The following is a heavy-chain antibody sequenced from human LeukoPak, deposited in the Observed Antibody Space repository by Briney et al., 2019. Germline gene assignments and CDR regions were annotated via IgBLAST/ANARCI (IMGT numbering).Heavy chain of an antibody. J-gene: IGHJ4*02. D-gene: IGHD3-22*01. CDR1: GFTFSSYG. CDR3: AKDLRYYDSSGPEY. CDR2: ISYDGSNK. V-gene: IGHV3-30*18. Sequence: GSLRLSCAASGFTFSSYGMHWVRQAPGKGLEWAAVISYDGSNKYYADSVKGRFTISRDNSKNTLYLQMNSLRAEDTAVYYCAKDLRYYDSSGPEYWGQGTLVTVSS.